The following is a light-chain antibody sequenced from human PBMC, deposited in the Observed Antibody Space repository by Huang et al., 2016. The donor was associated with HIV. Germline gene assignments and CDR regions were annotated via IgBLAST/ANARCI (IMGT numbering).Light chain of an antibody. CDR2: KAS. V-gene: IGKV1-5*03. J-gene: IGKJ1*01. CDR3: QQYNSYSPWT. Sequence: DIQMTQSPSTLSASVGDRVTITCRASQSISSWLAWDQQKPGKAPKLLIYKASSLESGVPSMFICSGSWTEFTLNSSSLQPDDFATYYCQQYNSYSPWTFGQGTKVEIK. CDR1: QSISSW.